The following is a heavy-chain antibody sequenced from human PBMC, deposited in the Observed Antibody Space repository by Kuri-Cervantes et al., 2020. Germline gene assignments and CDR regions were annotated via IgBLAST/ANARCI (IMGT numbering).Heavy chain of an antibody. CDR2: ISSSGSTI. D-gene: IGHD2-2*01. CDR1: GFTFSDYY. CDR3: ARYQLLGSPDY. Sequence: GGSLRLFCAASGFTFSDYYMSWIRQAPGKGLEWVSYISSSGSTIYYADSVKGRFTISRDNAKNSLYLQMNSLRAEDTAVYYCARYQLLGSPDYWGQGTLVTVSS. V-gene: IGHV3-11*01. J-gene: IGHJ4*02.